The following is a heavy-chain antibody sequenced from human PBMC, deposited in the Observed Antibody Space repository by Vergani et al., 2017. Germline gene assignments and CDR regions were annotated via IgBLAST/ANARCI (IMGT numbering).Heavy chain of an antibody. CDR2: IYYSGST. Sequence: QLQLQESGPGLVKPSATLSLTCSVSGASIRNSYYYWGWIRQPPGKGLEWIADIYYSGSTYYNPSLKNRVTISVDTSKNQFSLKLSSVTAADTAVYFCGGRSTVDWLGTLGWVDPWGQGILVTVSS. CDR1: GASIRNSYYY. V-gene: IGHV4-39*01. J-gene: IGHJ5*02. D-gene: IGHD6-19*01. CDR3: GGRSTVDWLGTLGWVDP.